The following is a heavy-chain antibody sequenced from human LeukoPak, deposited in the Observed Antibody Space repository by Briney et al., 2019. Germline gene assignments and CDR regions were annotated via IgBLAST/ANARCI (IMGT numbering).Heavy chain of an antibody. D-gene: IGHD6-13*01. CDR2: IYHSGST. CDR1: GYSISSGYY. J-gene: IGHJ6*03. CDR3: ARADYSSTWSHDYYYMDV. V-gene: IGHV4-38-2*02. Sequence: SETLSLTCTVSGYSISSGYYWGWIRQPPGKGLEWIGSIYHSGSTYYNPSLKSRVTISEDTSKNQFSLKLSSVTAADTAVYYCARADYSSTWSHDYYYMDVWGKGTTVTVSS.